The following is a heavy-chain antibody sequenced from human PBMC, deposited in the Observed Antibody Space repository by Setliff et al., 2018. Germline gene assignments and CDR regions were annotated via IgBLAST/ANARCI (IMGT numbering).Heavy chain of an antibody. J-gene: IGHJ4*02. CDR2: TIPMFGTT. CDR3: ARVPQEAFYYYDRGNHFDS. Sequence: SVKVSCKASGGTFSSYGISWVRQAPGQGLEWMGGTIPMFGTTSYARQFQGRLTIITDESTNTAFMQLSSLRSDDTAVYYCARVPQEAFYYYDRGNHFDSWGQGTLVTVSS. V-gene: IGHV1-69*05. D-gene: IGHD3-22*01. CDR1: GGTFSSYG.